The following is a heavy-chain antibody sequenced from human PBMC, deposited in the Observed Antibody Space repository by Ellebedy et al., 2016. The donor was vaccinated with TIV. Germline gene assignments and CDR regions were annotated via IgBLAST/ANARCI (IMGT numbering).Heavy chain of an antibody. D-gene: IGHD3-16*01. CDR1: GYTFTNYG. J-gene: IGHJ4*02. CDR2: ISAYNGNT. V-gene: IGHV1-18*01. Sequence: AASVKVSCKASGYTFTNYGFSWVRQAPGQGLEWMGWISAYNGNTSYAQKLQGRVTMTTDTSTSTAYMELRSLRSDDTAVYYCTRDRGSYAYDYWGRGTLVTVSS. CDR3: TRDRGSYAYDY.